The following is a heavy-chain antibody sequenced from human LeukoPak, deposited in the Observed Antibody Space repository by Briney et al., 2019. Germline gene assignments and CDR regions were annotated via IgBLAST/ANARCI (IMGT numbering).Heavy chain of an antibody. J-gene: IGHJ4*02. CDR3: ATAGPTSGRHNFFGS. V-gene: IGHV4-59*01. D-gene: IGHD3-10*01. CDR1: GGSITGSY. CDR2: IYYTGTT. Sequence: PSETLSLTCTVSGGSITGSYWSWLRQPPGKGLEYIGYIYYTGTTNYNPSLKSRVTISLDTSKNQFSLNLISVTATDTAVYYCATAGPTSGRHNFFGSWGQGTLVTASS.